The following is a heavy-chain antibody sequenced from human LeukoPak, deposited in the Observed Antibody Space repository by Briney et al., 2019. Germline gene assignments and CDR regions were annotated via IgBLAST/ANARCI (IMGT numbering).Heavy chain of an antibody. Sequence: PGGSLRLSCAASGFTFSSYWMHWVRQAPGKGLVWVSRINSDGSSTSHADSVKGRFTISRDNAKNTLYLQMNSLRAEDTAVYYCAVSGYYTAYYYYGMDVWGQGTTVTVSS. CDR1: GFTFSSYW. V-gene: IGHV3-74*01. CDR3: AVSGYYTAYYYYGMDV. J-gene: IGHJ6*02. CDR2: INSDGSST. D-gene: IGHD3-3*01.